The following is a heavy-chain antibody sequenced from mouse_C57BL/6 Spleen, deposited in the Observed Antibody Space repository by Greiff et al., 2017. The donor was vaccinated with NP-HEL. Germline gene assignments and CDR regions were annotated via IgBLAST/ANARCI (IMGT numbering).Heavy chain of an antibody. J-gene: IGHJ1*03. Sequence: QVHVKQSGAELVRPGASVTLSCKASGYTFTDYEMHWVKQTPVHGLEWIGAIDPETGGTAYNQKFKGKAILTADKSSSTAYMELRSLTSEDSAVYYCTRDYYGSSSWYFDVWGTGTTVTVSS. CDR2: IDPETGGT. CDR3: TRDYYGSSSWYFDV. V-gene: IGHV1-15*01. D-gene: IGHD1-1*01. CDR1: GYTFTDYE.